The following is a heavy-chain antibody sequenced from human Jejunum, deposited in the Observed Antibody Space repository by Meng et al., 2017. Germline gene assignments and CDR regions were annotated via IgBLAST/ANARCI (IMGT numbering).Heavy chain of an antibody. CDR2: SRNRANSFTT. CDR1: GFSFTDHY. CDR3: ARGFDTSGYSDY. Sequence: GGSLRLSCATSGFSFTDHYLDWFRQSPGKGLEWVGRSRNRANSFTTEYAASVKGRFTISRDDSKSSLHLQINSLRLEDTAIYYCARGFDTSGYSDYWGQGTLVNVSS. J-gene: IGHJ4*02. V-gene: IGHV3-72*01. D-gene: IGHD3-22*01.